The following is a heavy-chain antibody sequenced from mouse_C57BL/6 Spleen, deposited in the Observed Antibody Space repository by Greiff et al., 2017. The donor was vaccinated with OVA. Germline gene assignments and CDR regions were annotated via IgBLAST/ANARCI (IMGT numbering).Heavy chain of an antibody. Sequence: VKLQQPGAELVKPGASVKLSCKASGYTFTSYWMQWVKQRPGQGLEWIGEIDPSDSYPNYNQKFKGKATLTVDTSSSTTYMQLSSLTSEDSAVYYCARLYLDYWGQGTTLTVSS. J-gene: IGHJ2*01. V-gene: IGHV1-50*01. CDR3: ARLYLDY. CDR2: IDPSDSYP. CDR1: GYTFTSYW.